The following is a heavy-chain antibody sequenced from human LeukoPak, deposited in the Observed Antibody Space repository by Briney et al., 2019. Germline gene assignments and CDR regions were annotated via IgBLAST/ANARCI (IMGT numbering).Heavy chain of an antibody. Sequence: GESLKISCKGSGYSFTTHWIGWVRQMPGKGLEWMGIIYPGDSDTRYSPSFQGQVTISADRSISTAYLQWSSLKASDTAMYYCARGFYGGYYYYYYMDVWGKGTTVTVSS. CDR2: IYPGDSDT. CDR1: GYSFTTHW. V-gene: IGHV5-51*01. J-gene: IGHJ6*03. D-gene: IGHD4/OR15-4a*01. CDR3: ARGFYGGYYYYYYMDV.